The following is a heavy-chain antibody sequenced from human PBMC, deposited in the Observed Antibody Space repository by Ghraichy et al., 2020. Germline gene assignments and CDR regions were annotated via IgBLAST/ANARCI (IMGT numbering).Heavy chain of an antibody. CDR1: GLIFSSYA. V-gene: IGHV3-23*01. CDR2: IAGSGGNK. Sequence: GGSLRLSCAASGLIFSSYAMNWVRQAPGKGLEWVSAIAGSGGNKYYADFAEGRFTISRDNSRNTLYLQMNSLRAEDTAVYYCAKEDAVSAVPDYWGQVTVVAVSA. D-gene: IGHD2-15*01. CDR3: AKEDAVSAVPDY. J-gene: IGHJ4*02.